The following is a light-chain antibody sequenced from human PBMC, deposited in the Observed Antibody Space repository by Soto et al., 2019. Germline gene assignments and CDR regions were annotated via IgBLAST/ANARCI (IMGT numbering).Light chain of an antibody. CDR3: QQANSFPIT. CDR1: QGISSY. J-gene: IGKJ5*01. Sequence: LTESPCFLSSYEKHRVSGTCGASQGISSYLGWYQQTPGTAPNLPIYAASTLPSGVPSRFSGGGSGPDFTLTISSLQPEDFATYYCQQANSFPITFGQGTRLEIK. V-gene: IGKV1-9*01. CDR2: AAS.